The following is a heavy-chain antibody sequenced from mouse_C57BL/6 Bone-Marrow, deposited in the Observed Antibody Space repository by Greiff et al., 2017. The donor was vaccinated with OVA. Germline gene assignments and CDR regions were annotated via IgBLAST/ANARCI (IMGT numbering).Heavy chain of an antibody. D-gene: IGHD2-2*01. V-gene: IGHV1-69*01. CDR2: IDPSDSYT. J-gene: IGHJ1*03. CDR3: ARWLRRYFDV. Sequence: VQLQQSGAELVMPGASVKLSCKASGYTFTSYWMHWVKQRPGQGLEWIGEIDPSDSYTNYNQKFKGKSTLTVDKSSSTAYMQLSSLTSEDSAVYYCARWLRRYFDVWGTGTTVTVSS. CDR1: GYTFTSYW.